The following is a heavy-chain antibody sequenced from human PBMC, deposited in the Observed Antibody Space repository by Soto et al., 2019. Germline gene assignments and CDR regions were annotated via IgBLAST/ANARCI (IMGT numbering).Heavy chain of an antibody. CDR3: TRVGKFDY. CDR1: GFTFADYT. V-gene: IGHV3-49*04. CDR2: IRSEANGGTT. J-gene: IGHJ4*02. Sequence: TGGSLRLSCTGSGFTFADYTMSWGRQAPGKGLEWVGLIRSEANGGTTHYAASVHGGFIISRDDSRGIAFLQMNNLKSEDTAVYYCTRVGKFDYWGQGTLVTVSS. D-gene: IGHD1-26*01.